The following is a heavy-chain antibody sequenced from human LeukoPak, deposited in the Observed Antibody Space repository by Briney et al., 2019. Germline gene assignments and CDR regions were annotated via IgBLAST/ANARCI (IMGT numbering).Heavy chain of an antibody. J-gene: IGHJ4*02. V-gene: IGHV1-18*01. Sequence: ASVRVSCKASGYTFTSFGISWVRQAPGQGLEWMGWISPYSGNTNYAQKLQGRVTVTTDKSTSTAYMELRSLRSDDTAVYYCARDSTTLDYWGQGTLVTVSS. CDR2: ISPYSGNT. CDR1: GYTFTSFG. CDR3: ARDSTTLDY. D-gene: IGHD1-1*01.